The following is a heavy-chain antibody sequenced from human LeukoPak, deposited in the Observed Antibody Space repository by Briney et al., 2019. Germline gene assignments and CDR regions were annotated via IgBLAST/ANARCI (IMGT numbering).Heavy chain of an antibody. V-gene: IGHV4-39*01. CDR2: IFYTGDT. CDR3: ARQLGAMTTVSSQGDLGS. J-gene: IGHJ5*02. D-gene: IGHD4-17*01. CDR1: GGSISVTNHY. Sequence: SETLSHTCTVSGGSISVTNHYWGWIRQPPGKGLEWIGSIFYTGDTYYNPSLKSRITMSVDTSKNHFSLNLNSVTASDTAVYYCARQLGAMTTVSSQGDLGSWGQGTLVTVSS.